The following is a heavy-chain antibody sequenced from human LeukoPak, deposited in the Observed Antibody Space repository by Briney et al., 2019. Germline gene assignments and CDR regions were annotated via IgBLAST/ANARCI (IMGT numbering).Heavy chain of an antibody. V-gene: IGHV4-59*01. CDR3: ARGYRGSWNIFEY. J-gene: IGHJ4*02. D-gene: IGHD6-13*01. CDR1: GGSISSYY. CDR2: ISHSGNT. Sequence: SETLSLTCTVSGGSISSYYWTWLGQPPGKGLEWIGYISHSGNTNYNPSLKSPVTISVDTSKNQFSLRLSSVTAADTAVYYCARGYRGSWNIFEYWGQGTLVTVSS.